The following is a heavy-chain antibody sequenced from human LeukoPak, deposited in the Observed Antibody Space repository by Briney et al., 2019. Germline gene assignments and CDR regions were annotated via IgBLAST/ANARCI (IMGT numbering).Heavy chain of an antibody. CDR1: GGSISSYY. D-gene: IGHD3-3*01. Sequence: SETLSPTCTVSGGSISSYYWSWIRQPPGKGLEWIGYIYYSGSTNYNPSLKSRVTISVDTSKNQFSLKLSSVTAADTAVYYCARLGSDFWSGYLNLWFGYYFDYWGQGTLVTVSS. CDR2: IYYSGST. V-gene: IGHV4-59*08. J-gene: IGHJ4*02. CDR3: ARLGSDFWSGYLNLWFGYYFDY.